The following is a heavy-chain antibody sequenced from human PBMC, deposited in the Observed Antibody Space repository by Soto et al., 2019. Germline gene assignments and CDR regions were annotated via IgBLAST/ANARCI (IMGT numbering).Heavy chain of an antibody. D-gene: IGHD4-17*01. CDR3: ARAHYGDYGYGMDV. Sequence: PSETLSLTCTVSGVSISSSGYYWGWIRQPPGKGLEWIGTIYHSGSTYYNPSLKSRVTISVDRSKNQFSLKLSSVTAADTAVYYCARAHYGDYGYGMDVWGQGTTVTVSS. V-gene: IGHV4-39*07. CDR2: IYHSGST. CDR1: GVSISSSGYY. J-gene: IGHJ6*02.